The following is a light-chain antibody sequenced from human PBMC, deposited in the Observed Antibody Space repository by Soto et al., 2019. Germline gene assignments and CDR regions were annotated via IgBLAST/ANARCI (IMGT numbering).Light chain of an antibody. J-gene: IGKJ1*01. V-gene: IGKV3-20*01. Sequence: EIVLTQSPGTLSLSPLERATLSCIASQSVSSSYLAWYQQKPGQAPRLLIYGASSRATGIPDRFSGSGSGTDFTLTISRLEPEDFAVYYCQQYGSSRTFGQGTKVDIK. CDR3: QQYGSSRT. CDR2: GAS. CDR1: QSVSSSY.